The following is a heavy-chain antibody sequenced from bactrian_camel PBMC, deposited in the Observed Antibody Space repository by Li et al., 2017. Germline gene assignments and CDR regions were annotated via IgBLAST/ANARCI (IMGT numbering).Heavy chain of an antibody. V-gene: IGHV3S1*01. Sequence: HVQLVESGGGSVQAGGSLRLSCAVSGFSSFCMKWLRQAPGKEREGVAAIAPATGSTYYDDSIKGRLTVSHVNSNNTLHLQMNNLKPEDTAVYYCAADLGWCGSAPLQRTFRNWGQGTQVTVS. J-gene: IGHJ4*01. CDR1: GFSSFC. CDR3: AADLGWCGSAPLQRTFRN. CDR2: IAPATGST. D-gene: IGHD1*01.